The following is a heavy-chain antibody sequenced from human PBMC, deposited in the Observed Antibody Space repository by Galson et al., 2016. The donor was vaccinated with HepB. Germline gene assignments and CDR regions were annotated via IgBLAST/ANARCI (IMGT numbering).Heavy chain of an antibody. CDR2: ISTSSITR. CDR3: ARVRMPESPDWLGFAD. D-gene: IGHD3-9*01. V-gene: IGHV3-11*01. CDR1: GFTFSDYY. Sequence: SLRLSCAASGFTFSDYYMSWIRQAPGKGLEWVSYISTSSITRYYTDSVKGRFIISRDNAKSSLYLQMNSLRAEDTAVYYCARVRMPESPDWLGFADWGQGTQVTVSS. J-gene: IGHJ4*02.